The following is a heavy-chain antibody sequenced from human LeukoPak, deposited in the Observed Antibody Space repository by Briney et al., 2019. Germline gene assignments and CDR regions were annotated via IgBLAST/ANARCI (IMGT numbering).Heavy chain of an antibody. CDR1: GGSISSYY. V-gene: IGHV4-59*01. D-gene: IGHD2-2*01. J-gene: IGHJ4*02. Sequence: PSETLSLTCTVSGGSISSYYWSWIRQPPGKGLEWIGYIYYSGSTNYNPSLKSRVTISVDTSKNQFSLKLSSVTAADTAVYYCARIPGGYCSSTSCYPFPYYFDYWGQGTLVTVSS. CDR3: ARIPGGYCSSTSCYPFPYYFDY. CDR2: IYYSGST.